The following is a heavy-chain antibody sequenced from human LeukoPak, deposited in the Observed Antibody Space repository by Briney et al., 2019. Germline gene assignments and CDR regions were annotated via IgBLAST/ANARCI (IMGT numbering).Heavy chain of an antibody. J-gene: IGHJ4*02. CDR2: VYSSGAS. V-gene: IGHV3-53*01. Sequence: GGSLRLSCAASGFTVSSDFMNWFRQAPGKGPEWVPTVYSSGASHYTDSVKDRFTISRDTSKNMLFLQMNNLRAGDTAVYYCATRMGWGQGTLVTVSS. CDR3: ATRMG. CDR1: GFTVSSDF. D-gene: IGHD2-8*01.